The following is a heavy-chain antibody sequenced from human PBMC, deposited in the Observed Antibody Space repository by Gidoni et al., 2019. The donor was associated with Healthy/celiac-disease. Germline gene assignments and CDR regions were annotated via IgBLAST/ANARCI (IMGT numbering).Heavy chain of an antibody. Sequence: QLQLQESGPGLVTPSETLSLTCTVSGGSLSSSSYYGGWIRQPPGKGLEWIGSIYYSGSTYYNPSLKSRVTISVDTAKNQFSLKLSSVTAADTAVYYCARHGIAAADFDYWGQGTLVTVSS. CDR1: GGSLSSSSYY. V-gene: IGHV4-39*01. D-gene: IGHD6-13*01. CDR3: ARHGIAAADFDY. J-gene: IGHJ4*02. CDR2: IYYSGST.